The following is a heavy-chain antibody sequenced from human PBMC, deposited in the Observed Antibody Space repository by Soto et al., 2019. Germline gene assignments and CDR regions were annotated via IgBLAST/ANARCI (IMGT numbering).Heavy chain of an antibody. CDR1: GGSISSYY. Sequence: PSETLSLTCTVSGGSISSYYWSWIRQPPGKGLEWIGYIYYSGSTNYNPSLKSRVTISVDTSKNQFSLKLSSVTAADTAVYYCARRISYSSGWYSPWGQGTLVTVSS. V-gene: IGHV4-59*08. J-gene: IGHJ5*02. CDR2: IYYSGST. D-gene: IGHD6-19*01. CDR3: ARRISYSSGWYSP.